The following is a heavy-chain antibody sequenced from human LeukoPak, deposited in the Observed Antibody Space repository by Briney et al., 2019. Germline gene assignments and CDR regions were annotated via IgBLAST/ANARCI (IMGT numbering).Heavy chain of an antibody. CDR2: IYYSGST. J-gene: IGHJ4*02. Sequence: SETLSLTCTVSGGSISSYYWSWIRQPPGKGLEWIGSIYYSGSTNYNPSLKSRVTISVDTSKNQFSLKLSSVTAADTAVYYCARERSSSCLDYWGQGTLVTVSS. CDR1: GGSISSYY. D-gene: IGHD6-13*01. V-gene: IGHV4-59*12. CDR3: ARERSSSCLDY.